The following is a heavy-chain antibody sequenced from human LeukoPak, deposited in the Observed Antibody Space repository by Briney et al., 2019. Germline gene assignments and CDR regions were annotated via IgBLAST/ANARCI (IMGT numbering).Heavy chain of an antibody. CDR1: GGTFSSYA. Sequence: SVKVSCKASGGTFSSYAISWVRQAPGQGLEWMGGIIPIFGTANYAQKFQGRVMITTDESTSTAYMELSSLRSEDTAVYYCARPNNDFLSGSSLYYFDYWGQGTLVTVSS. CDR2: IIPIFGTA. CDR3: ARPNNDFLSGSSLYYFDY. D-gene: IGHD3-3*01. V-gene: IGHV1-69*05. J-gene: IGHJ4*02.